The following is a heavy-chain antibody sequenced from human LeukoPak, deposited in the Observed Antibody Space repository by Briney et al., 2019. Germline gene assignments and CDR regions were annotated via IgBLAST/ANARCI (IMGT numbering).Heavy chain of an antibody. CDR1: GGDFSRYA. CDR3: AGGRGSRAGFNGDYFDF. CDR2: IIPILGLA. D-gene: IGHD6-19*01. V-gene: IGHV1-69*04. Sequence: SVKVSCKASGGDFSRYAISWVRQAPGQGLEWVGRIIPILGLANYAQKFQDRVTITADKSASTAHMQLSSLRSEDTAVYYCAGGRGSRAGFNGDYFDFWGQGALVTVSS. J-gene: IGHJ4*02.